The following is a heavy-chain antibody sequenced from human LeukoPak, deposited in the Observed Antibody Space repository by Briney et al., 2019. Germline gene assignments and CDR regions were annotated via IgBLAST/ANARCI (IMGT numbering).Heavy chain of an antibody. Sequence: GGSLRLSCAASGFTLSTYSMNWVRQAPGKGLEWVSSITSSSSYYANSVKGRFTISRDNAKNSLFLQMNSLRAEDTAVYFCARDPDPHDYGDYEEGFWYYYAMDVWGKGATVTVSS. CDR3: ARDPDPHDYGDYEEGFWYYYAMDV. CDR1: GFTLSTYS. V-gene: IGHV3-21*01. J-gene: IGHJ6*04. D-gene: IGHD4-17*01. CDR2: ITSSSSY.